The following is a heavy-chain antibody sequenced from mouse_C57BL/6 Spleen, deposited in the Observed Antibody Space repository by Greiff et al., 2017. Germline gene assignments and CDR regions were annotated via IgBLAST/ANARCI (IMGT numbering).Heavy chain of an antibody. V-gene: IGHV1-26*01. J-gene: IGHJ2*01. CDR2: INPNNGGT. Sequence: EVQLQQSGPELVKPGASVKISCKASGYTFTDYYMNWVKQSHGKSLEWIGDINPNNGGTSYNQKFKGKATLTVDKSSSTAYMELRSLTSEDSAVYYCARGFYGSSYGGYWGQGTTLTVSS. CDR3: ARGFYGSSYGGY. CDR1: GYTFTDYY. D-gene: IGHD1-1*01.